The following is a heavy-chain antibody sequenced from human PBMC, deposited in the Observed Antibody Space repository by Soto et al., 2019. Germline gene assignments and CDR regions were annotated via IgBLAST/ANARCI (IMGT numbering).Heavy chain of an antibody. Sequence: QVQLQQWGAGLLKPSETLSLTCAVYGGPFSGYYWSWIRQPPGKGLEWIGEINHSGSTNYNPSLKSRVTISVDTSKNQFSLKLSSVTAADTAVYYCARGGGASIAAAGTRWFDPWGQGTLVTVSS. V-gene: IGHV4-34*01. CDR3: ARGGGASIAAAGTRWFDP. J-gene: IGHJ5*02. CDR2: INHSGST. CDR1: GGPFSGYY. D-gene: IGHD6-13*01.